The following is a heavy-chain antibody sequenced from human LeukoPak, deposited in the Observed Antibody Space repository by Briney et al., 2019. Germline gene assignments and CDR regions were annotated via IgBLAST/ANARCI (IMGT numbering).Heavy chain of an antibody. D-gene: IGHD3-16*01. CDR2: ISASGDTT. CDR3: AKRRGGYCFDY. Sequence: GGSLRLSCTASGFTFGDYAMSWVRQAPGKGLEWVSVISASGDTTLYADSVKGRFTISRDDSKNTVSLQMNSLRAEDTAVYFCAKRRGGYCFDYWGQGTLVTVSS. J-gene: IGHJ4*02. CDR1: GFTFGDYA. V-gene: IGHV3-23*01.